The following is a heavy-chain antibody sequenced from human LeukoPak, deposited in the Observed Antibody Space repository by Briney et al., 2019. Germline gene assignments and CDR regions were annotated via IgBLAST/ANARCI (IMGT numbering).Heavy chain of an antibody. CDR2: IHSDGRTT. CDR1: GFTFRSYW. CDR3: ARGRGWNLDY. J-gene: IGHJ4*02. D-gene: IGHD6-19*01. Sequence: GGSLRLSYAASGFTFRSYWMLWVRQAPGKGLVWVSLIHSDGRTTNYADSVKGRFTISRDNAKNTLFLQMNSLRADDTAVYYCARGRGWNLDYWGQGTLVTVSS. V-gene: IGHV3-74*01.